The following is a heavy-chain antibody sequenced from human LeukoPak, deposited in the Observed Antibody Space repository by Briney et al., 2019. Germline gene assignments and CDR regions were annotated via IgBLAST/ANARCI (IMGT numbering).Heavy chain of an antibody. CDR2: ISYDGSNK. Sequence: GGSLRLSCAASGFTFSSYGTHWVRQAPGKGLEWVAVISYDGSNKYYADSVKGRFTISRDNSKNTLYLQMNSLRAEDTAVYYCAKDMITMIVVVTPGVDYWGQGTLVTVSS. CDR1: GFTFSSYG. J-gene: IGHJ4*02. V-gene: IGHV3-30*18. D-gene: IGHD3-22*01. CDR3: AKDMITMIVVVTPGVDY.